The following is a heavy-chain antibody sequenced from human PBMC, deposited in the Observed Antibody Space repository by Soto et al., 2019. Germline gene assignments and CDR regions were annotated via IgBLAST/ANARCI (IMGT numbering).Heavy chain of an antibody. J-gene: IGHJ4*02. CDR3: ARAEDCSSTSCYQYYLDY. Sequence: SETLSLTCTVSGGSISSGGYYWSWIRQHPGKGLEWIGYIYYSGSTYYNPSLKSRVTISVDTSKNQFSLKLSSVTAADTAVYYCARAEDCSSTSCYQYYLDYWGQGTLVTVSS. V-gene: IGHV4-31*03. D-gene: IGHD2-2*01. CDR1: GGSISSGGYY. CDR2: IYYSGST.